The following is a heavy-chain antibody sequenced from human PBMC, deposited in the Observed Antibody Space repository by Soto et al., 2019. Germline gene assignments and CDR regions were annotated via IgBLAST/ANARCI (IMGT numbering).Heavy chain of an antibody. V-gene: IGHV1-2*02. J-gene: IGHJ5*02. CDR1: GYSFSGYY. CDR3: ATPGAAITRVNYNYFDA. D-gene: IGHD5-18*01. Sequence: ASVKVSCKASGYSFSGYYMNWVRQAPGQGLEWMGWIKPNSGGTDYAQKFQGRVTMTRDTSISTAYMELRGLRYDDTAIYYCATPGAAITRVNYNYFDAWGQGTLVTVSS. CDR2: IKPNSGGT.